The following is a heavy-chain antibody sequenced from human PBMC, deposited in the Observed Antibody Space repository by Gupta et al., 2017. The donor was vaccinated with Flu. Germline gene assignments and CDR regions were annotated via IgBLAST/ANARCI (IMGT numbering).Heavy chain of an antibody. CDR2: VSASGGST. J-gene: IGHJ6*02. Sequence: EVQLLESGGTLVQLGGFLILSCAASGLNFQNYAMIWVREAPGKGLGWVSGVSASGGSTYYANSVKGRFTVSIDNSKNTVFLQMSSLRAEDTGIYYCAKEDSPMVTRYFGMDVWGQGTTVTVSS. V-gene: IGHV3-23*01. D-gene: IGHD5-18*01. CDR1: GLNFQNYA. CDR3: AKEDSPMVTRYFGMDV.